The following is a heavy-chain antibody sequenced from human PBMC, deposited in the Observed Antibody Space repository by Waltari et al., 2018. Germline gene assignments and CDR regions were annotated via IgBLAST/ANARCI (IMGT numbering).Heavy chain of an antibody. V-gene: IGHV4-59*11. CDR2: IYSSGST. Sequence: QVQLQESGPGLVKPSETLSLICSVSVGSISTPFWCWLRQPPGKTLEWIGDIYSSGSTNYNPSLTSRVTISLDMSKNQFSLKLRSVSAADTAVYYCARASYGSGSSWFDPWGQGNLVTVSS. D-gene: IGHD3-10*01. CDR3: ARASYGSGSSWFDP. J-gene: IGHJ5*02. CDR1: VGSISTPF.